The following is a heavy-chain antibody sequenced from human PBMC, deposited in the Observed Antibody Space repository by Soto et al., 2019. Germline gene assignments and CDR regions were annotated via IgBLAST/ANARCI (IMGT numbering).Heavy chain of an antibody. V-gene: IGHV3-15*07. D-gene: IGHD7-27*01. J-gene: IGHJ3*02. Sequence: GLPQRLSSAASGFTIRSVWRNWVLQAPGKGLEWVGRIKSKTDGGTTDYAAPVEGRFTISRDDSKNTLYLQMNSLKTEDTAVYYCTTDNWGFNDAFDIWGQGTMVTVSS. CDR3: TTDNWGFNDAFDI. CDR1: GFTIRSVW. CDR2: IKSKTDGGTT.